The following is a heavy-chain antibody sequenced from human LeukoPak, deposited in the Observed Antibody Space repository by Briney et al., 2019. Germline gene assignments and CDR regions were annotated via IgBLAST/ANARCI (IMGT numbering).Heavy chain of an antibody. CDR2: IKQDGSEK. J-gene: IGHJ4*02. CDR1: GFTFSSYW. Sequence: GGSLRLSCAASGFTFSSYWMSWVRQAPGKGLEWVANIKQDGSEKYYVDSVKGRSTISRDNAKNSLYLQMNSLRAEDTAVYYCARRGLNYYDSSGYYKDWGQGTLVTVSS. CDR3: ARRGLNYYDSSGYYKD. D-gene: IGHD3-22*01. V-gene: IGHV3-7*01.